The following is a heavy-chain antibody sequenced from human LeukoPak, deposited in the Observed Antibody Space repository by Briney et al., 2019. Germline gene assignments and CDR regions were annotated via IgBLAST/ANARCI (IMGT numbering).Heavy chain of an antibody. CDR2: MNPNSGNT. V-gene: IGHV1-8*01. D-gene: IGHD5-18*01. Sequence: ASVKVSCKASGYTFTSYDINWVRQATGQGLEWMGWMNPNSGNTGYAQKFQGRVTMTRNTSIGTAYMELSSLRSEDTAVYYCARGGYSYGYHYYYGMDVWGQGTTVTVSS. CDR3: ARGGYSYGYHYYYGMDV. CDR1: GYTFTSYD. J-gene: IGHJ6*02.